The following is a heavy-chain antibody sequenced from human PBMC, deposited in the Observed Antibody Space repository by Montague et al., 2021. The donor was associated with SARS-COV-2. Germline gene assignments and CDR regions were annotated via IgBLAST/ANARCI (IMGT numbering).Heavy chain of an antibody. D-gene: IGHD3/OR15-3a*01. J-gene: IGHJ6*02. V-gene: IGHV4-31*03. CDR2: FYYSGST. CDR1: GGSLSSGGYY. Sequence: SETLSLTCTVSGGSLSSGGYYWSWIRQLPGKGLEWIGYFYYSGSTYYXXXLKSRVFISADMSKNQFFLNLTSVTAADAAVYYCARDLGRTGYYHGLDVWGQGTTVTVSS. CDR3: ARDLGRTGYYHGLDV.